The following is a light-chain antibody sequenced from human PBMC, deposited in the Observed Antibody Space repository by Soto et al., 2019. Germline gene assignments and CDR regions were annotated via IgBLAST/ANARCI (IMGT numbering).Light chain of an antibody. V-gene: IGKV3-20*01. CDR1: QSVSSSF. J-gene: IGKJ1*01. Sequence: EIVLTQSPDTLSLSPGERATLSCRTSQSVSSSFLAWYQQKPGQSPRLLIYSASSRATGIPDRFSGSGSGTDFTLTISGLEPEDFAVYYCQQYGSSPWTFGQGTKVDIK. CDR2: SAS. CDR3: QQYGSSPWT.